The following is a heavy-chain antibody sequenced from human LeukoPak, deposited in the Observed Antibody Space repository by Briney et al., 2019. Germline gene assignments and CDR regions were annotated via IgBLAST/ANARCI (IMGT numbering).Heavy chain of an antibody. D-gene: IGHD2-2*02. V-gene: IGHV3-21*01. J-gene: IGHJ3*02. Sequence: PGGSLRLTCAASGFTFSSYSMNWVRQAPGKGLEWVSSISSSSSYIYYADSVKGRFTISRDNAKNSLYLQMNSLRAEDTAVYYCARAFTVDPQLLYPGGAFDIWGQGTMVTVSS. CDR2: ISSSSSYI. CDR1: GFTFSSYS. CDR3: ARAFTVDPQLLYPGGAFDI.